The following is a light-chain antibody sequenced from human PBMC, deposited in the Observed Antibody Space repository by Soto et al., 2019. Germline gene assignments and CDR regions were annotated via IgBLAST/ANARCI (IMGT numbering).Light chain of an antibody. CDR3: SSYAGVKNFVV. J-gene: IGLJ2*01. Sequence: QSALTQPPSASGSPGQSVTISCTGSDSDIGTYIYVSWYQQHPGKGPKLILYEVNKRPSGVPDRFSGSKSGNTASLTVSGLQIEDGADYFCSSYAGVKNFVVFGGGTKLTVL. V-gene: IGLV2-8*01. CDR1: DSDIGTYIY. CDR2: EVN.